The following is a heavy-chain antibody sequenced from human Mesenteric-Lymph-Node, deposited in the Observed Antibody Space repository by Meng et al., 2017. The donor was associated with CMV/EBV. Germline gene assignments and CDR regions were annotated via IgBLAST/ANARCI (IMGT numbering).Heavy chain of an antibody. CDR1: TNEVG. D-gene: IGHD3-9*01. V-gene: IGHV2-5*01. Sequence: TNEVGVGWVRQPPGKALEWLALIYSNGDKRYSPSLKTRLTVTEDTSKNQVVLSMTNMAPADAGTYYCAHSLLHYYDIFREPSHWFDPWGQGTLVTVSS. CDR2: IYSNGDK. J-gene: IGHJ5*02. CDR3: AHSLLHYYDIFREPSHWFDP.